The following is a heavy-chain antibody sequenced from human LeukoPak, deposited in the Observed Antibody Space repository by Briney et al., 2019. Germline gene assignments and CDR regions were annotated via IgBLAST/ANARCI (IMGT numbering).Heavy chain of an antibody. CDR1: GSTFSNYG. V-gene: IGHV3-23*01. CDR3: ATGMDNYDGSGYYSYFQH. Sequence: GGSLSLSCAASGSTFSNYGMSWVRQAPGKGLEWVSAISGSGGSTYYADSVKGRFTISRDNSKNTLYLQINSLRAEDTAIYYCATGMDNYDGSGYYSYFQHWGQGTLVTVSS. D-gene: IGHD3-22*01. CDR2: ISGSGGST. J-gene: IGHJ1*01.